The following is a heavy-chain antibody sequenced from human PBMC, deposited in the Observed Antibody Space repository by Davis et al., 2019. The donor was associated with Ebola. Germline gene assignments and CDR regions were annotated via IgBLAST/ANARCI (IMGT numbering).Heavy chain of an antibody. CDR2: IWSGGSDQ. J-gene: IGHJ4*02. CDR1: GFAFGTYG. V-gene: IGHV3-33*01. D-gene: IGHD3-10*01. CDR3: ARDMGRG. Sequence: GESLKISCAASGFAFGTYGMQWVRQAPGKGLEGVAIIWSGGSDQYYVDSVKGRFTISRDNAKNSLYLQMNSLRAEDTAVYYCARDMGRGWGQGTLVTVSS.